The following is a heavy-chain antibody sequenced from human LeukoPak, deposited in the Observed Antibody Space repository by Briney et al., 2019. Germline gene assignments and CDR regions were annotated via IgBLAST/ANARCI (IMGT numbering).Heavy chain of an antibody. CDR1: GFTFSSYE. D-gene: IGHD3-22*01. Sequence: PGGSLRLSCAATGFTFSSYEMYWARQAPGKGLEWLAYVSSTGSSTSYADSVKGRFTISRDNAKDSLYLQMNSLRAEDTAVYYCARIKTDYDSSGYYYSDDAFDIWGQGTMVTVSS. J-gene: IGHJ3*02. CDR2: VSSTGSST. V-gene: IGHV3-48*03. CDR3: ARIKTDYDSSGYYYSDDAFDI.